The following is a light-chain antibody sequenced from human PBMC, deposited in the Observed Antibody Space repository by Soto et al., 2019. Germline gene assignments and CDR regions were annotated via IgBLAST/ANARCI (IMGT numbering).Light chain of an antibody. CDR3: LQYDSYSGT. CDR2: KAS. V-gene: IGKV1-5*03. Sequence: DIQMTQSPSTLSASVGDRVTITCRASQSIRNWLAWYQQKPGKAPKLLIYKASNLESGVPSRFSGSESGTEFSLSMSSLQPDDFATYYCLQYDSYSGTFGGGTKVDI. CDR1: QSIRNW. J-gene: IGKJ4*02.